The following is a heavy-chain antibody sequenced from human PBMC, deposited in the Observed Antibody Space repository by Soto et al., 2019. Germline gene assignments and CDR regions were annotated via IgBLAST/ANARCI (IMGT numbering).Heavy chain of an antibody. V-gene: IGHV3-23*01. CDR2: ISGSGGST. CDR1: GFTFSSYT. J-gene: IGHJ6*02. CDR3: AKVSLRSVVTGDYYYSYGMDV. D-gene: IGHD2-15*01. Sequence: GGSLRLSCAASGFTFSSYTMSSVRQAPGKGLEWVSAISGSGGSTYYADSVKGRFTISRDNSKNTLYLQMNSLRAEDTAVYYCAKVSLRSVVTGDYYYSYGMDVWGQGTTVTVSS.